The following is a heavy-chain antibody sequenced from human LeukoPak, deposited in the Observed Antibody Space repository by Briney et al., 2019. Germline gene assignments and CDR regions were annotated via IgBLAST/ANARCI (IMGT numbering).Heavy chain of an antibody. Sequence: ASVKVSCKASGGTFSSYAISWVRQAPGQGLEWMGRIIPILGIANYAQKFQGRVTITADKSTSTAYMELSSLRSEDTAVYYCAREPRSYSGYDFPEWENWFDPWGQGTLVTVSS. J-gene: IGHJ5*02. CDR2: IIPILGIA. D-gene: IGHD5-12*01. V-gene: IGHV1-69*04. CDR1: GGTFSSYA. CDR3: AREPRSYSGYDFPEWENWFDP.